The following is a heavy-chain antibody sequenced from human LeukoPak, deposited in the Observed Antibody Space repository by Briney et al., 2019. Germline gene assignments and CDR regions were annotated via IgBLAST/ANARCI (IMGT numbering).Heavy chain of an antibody. Sequence: ASVKVSCKASGYTFTSFAMNWVRQAPGQGLEWMGWINTNTGNPTYAQGFTGRFVFSLDTSVSTAYLQISSLKAEDSAVYYCARYHYSSSWYRNNWFDPWGQGTLVTVSS. V-gene: IGHV7-4-1*02. J-gene: IGHJ5*02. CDR1: GYTFTSFA. D-gene: IGHD6-13*01. CDR2: INTNTGNP. CDR3: ARYHYSSSWYRNNWFDP.